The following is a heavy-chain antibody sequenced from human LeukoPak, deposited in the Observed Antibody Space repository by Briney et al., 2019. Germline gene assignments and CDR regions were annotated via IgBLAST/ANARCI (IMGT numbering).Heavy chain of an antibody. CDR1: GFTFSSYS. Sequence: GGSLRLSCAASGFTFSSYSMNWVRQAPGKGLEWVSSISSSSSSYIYYADSVKGRFTISRDNAKNSLYLQMNSLRAEDTAVYYCARVRFLEWLDYRGYGMDVWGQGTTVTVSS. CDR2: ISSSSSSYI. D-gene: IGHD3-3*01. CDR3: ARVRFLEWLDYRGYGMDV. V-gene: IGHV3-21*01. J-gene: IGHJ6*02.